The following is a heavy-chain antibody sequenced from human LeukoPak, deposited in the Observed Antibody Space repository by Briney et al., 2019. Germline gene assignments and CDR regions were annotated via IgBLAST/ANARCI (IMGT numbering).Heavy chain of an antibody. D-gene: IGHD3-22*01. J-gene: IGHJ4*02. CDR3: ARVGLIFYESSGPNYYFDY. CDR2: ISSDSTYI. Sequence: GGSLRLSCAASGFTISNRDMNWVRQAPGKGLEWVSSISSDSTYIYHADSVKGRFTISRDNAKNSLYLQMNSLRAEDTAVYYCARVGLIFYESSGPNYYFDYWGQGTLVTVSS. V-gene: IGHV3-21*01. CDR1: GFTISNRD.